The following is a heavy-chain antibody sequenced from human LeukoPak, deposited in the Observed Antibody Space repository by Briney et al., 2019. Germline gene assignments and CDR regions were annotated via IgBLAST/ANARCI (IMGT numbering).Heavy chain of an antibody. CDR1: GFTFSSYA. Sequence: PRRPLRPSCAASGFTFSSYAMSWVRQAPGKGLEWVSAISSRGGSTYYADSVKGRFTISRDNSKNTLYLQMNSLRAGDTAVYYCAKHIVVVTATGYYFDYGGQGTLVTVSS. D-gene: IGHD2-21*02. CDR3: AKHIVVVTATGYYFDY. J-gene: IGHJ4*02. V-gene: IGHV3-23*01. CDR2: ISSRGGST.